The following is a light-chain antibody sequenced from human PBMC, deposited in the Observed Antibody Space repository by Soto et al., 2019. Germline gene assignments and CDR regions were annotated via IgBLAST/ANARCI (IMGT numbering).Light chain of an antibody. J-gene: IGLJ7*01. CDR1: SSNIGAGYD. CDR3: QASDSSLSGAV. CDR2: GNS. V-gene: IGLV1-40*01. Sequence: QSVLTQPPSVSGAPGQRVTISCTGSSSNIGAGYDVHWYQQLPGTAPKLLIYGNSNRPSGVPDRFSGSKSGTSASLAITGVQAEDEADYYCQASDSSLSGAVFGGGTQLTVL.